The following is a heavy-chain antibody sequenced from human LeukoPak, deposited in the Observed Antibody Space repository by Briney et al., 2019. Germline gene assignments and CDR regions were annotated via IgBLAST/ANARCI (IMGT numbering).Heavy chain of an antibody. CDR1: GYSFTSYW. V-gene: IGHV5-51*01. Sequence: GESLKISCKGSGYSFTSYWIGWVRQMPGKGLEWMGIIYPGDSDTRYSPSFQGQVTISADKSISTAYLQWSGLKASDTAMYYCARRGQQLVRYYYYGMDVWGQGTTVTVSS. CDR3: ARRGQQLVRYYYYGMDV. CDR2: IYPGDSDT. J-gene: IGHJ6*02. D-gene: IGHD6-13*01.